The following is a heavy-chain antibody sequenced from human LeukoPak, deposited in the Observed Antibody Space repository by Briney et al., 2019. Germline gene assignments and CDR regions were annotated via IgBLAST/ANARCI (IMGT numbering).Heavy chain of an antibody. CDR2: INPNSGGT. CDR1: GYTFTGYY. CDR3: AREGQWLVSYYYYGMDV. V-gene: IGHV1-2*06. D-gene: IGHD5-12*01. Sequence: ASVKVSCKASGYTFTGYYMHWVRQAPGQGLEWMGRINPNSGGTNYAQKFQGRVTMTRDTSISTAYMELSRLRSDDTAVYYCAREGQWLVSYYYYGMDVWGQGTTVTVSS. J-gene: IGHJ6*02.